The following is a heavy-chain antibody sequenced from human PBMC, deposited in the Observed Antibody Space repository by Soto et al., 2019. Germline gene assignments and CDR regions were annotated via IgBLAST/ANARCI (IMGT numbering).Heavy chain of an antibody. J-gene: IGHJ4*02. CDR3: ARGGYYDVRSGYLRGLRY. V-gene: IGHV4-34*01. Sequence: SETLSLTCAVYGGSFSGYYWSGIRQPPGKGLEWIGEINHSGSTNYNPSLKSRVTISVDTSKNQFSLKLSSVTAADTAVYYCARGGYYDVRSGYLRGLRYWGTRTRV. D-gene: IGHD3-3*01. CDR2: INHSGST. CDR1: GGSFSGYY.